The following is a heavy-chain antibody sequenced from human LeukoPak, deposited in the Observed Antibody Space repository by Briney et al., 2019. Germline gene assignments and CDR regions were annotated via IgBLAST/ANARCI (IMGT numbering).Heavy chain of an antibody. CDR3: ARDSPFGLVTTNYNWFDP. D-gene: IGHD3-3*01. J-gene: IGHJ5*02. CDR1: GGTFSSYG. Sequence: SVKVSCKASGGTFSSYGICWVRQAPGQGLEWMGRIIPIFGTANYAQKFQGRVTITADKSTSTAYMELSSLRSEDTAVYYCARDSPFGLVTTNYNWFDPWGQGTLVTVSS. V-gene: IGHV1-69*06. CDR2: IIPIFGTA.